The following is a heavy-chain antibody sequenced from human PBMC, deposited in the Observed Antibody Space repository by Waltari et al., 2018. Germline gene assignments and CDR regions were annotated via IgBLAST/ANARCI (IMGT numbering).Heavy chain of an antibody. V-gene: IGHV1-69*12. Sequence: QVQLVQSGAEVKKPGSAVKVSCKASGGTFSSYAISWVRQAPGPGLEWMGGIIPIFGTANYAQKFQGRVTITADESTSTAYMELSSLRSEDTAVYYCASVRYYYDSSGYYLDAFDIWGQGTMVTVSS. D-gene: IGHD3-22*01. CDR3: ASVRYYYDSSGYYLDAFDI. J-gene: IGHJ3*02. CDR2: IIPIFGTA. CDR1: GGTFSSYA.